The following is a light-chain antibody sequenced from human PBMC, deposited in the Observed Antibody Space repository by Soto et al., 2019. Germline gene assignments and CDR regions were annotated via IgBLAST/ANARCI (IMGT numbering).Light chain of an antibody. CDR3: AAWDDSLTAAV. CDR2: NND. V-gene: IGLV1-44*01. Sequence: QSVLTQPPSASGTPGQRVTISCSGSSSNIGSNSVNWYQQLPGTAPKLLIYNNDQRPSGVPDRFSGSKSGTSASLAISGLQSDDETDYYCAAWDDSLTAAVFGGGTKVTVL. CDR1: SSNIGSNS. J-gene: IGLJ2*01.